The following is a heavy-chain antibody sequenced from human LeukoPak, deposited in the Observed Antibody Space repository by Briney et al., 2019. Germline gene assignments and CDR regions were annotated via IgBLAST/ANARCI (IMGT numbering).Heavy chain of an antibody. CDR1: GYRFTNYW. CDR2: THPGESDT. Sequence: GESLKISCKGSGYRFTNYWIAWVRQMPGKCLEWMGITHPGESDTRHSPPFQGQVTISVDRSITTAYLQRSSLKASDTAMYYCARLSGPTTDSGFDSWGQGTLVTVSS. J-gene: IGHJ4*02. CDR3: ARLSGPTTDSGFDS. D-gene: IGHD3-10*01. V-gene: IGHV5-51*01.